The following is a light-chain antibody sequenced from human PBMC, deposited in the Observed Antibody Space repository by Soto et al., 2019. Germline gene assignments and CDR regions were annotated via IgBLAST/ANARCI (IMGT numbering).Light chain of an antibody. CDR2: EVS. J-gene: IGLJ3*02. CDR3: SSFTTSNTGV. V-gene: IGLV2-14*01. Sequence: QSALTQPASVSGSPGQSITISCTGTSSDVGASKFVSWYQQYPGKAPKLIIFEVSNRPSGVSNRFSGSKSGDTASLTISGLQAVDEADYYCSSFTTSNTGVFGGGTKVTVL. CDR1: SSDVGASKF.